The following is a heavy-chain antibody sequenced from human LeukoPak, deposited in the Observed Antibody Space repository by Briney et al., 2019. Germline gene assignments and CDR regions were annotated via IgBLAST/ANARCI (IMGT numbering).Heavy chain of an antibody. CDR2: IYYTGST. CDR1: GGSITSGSYY. D-gene: IGHD6-19*01. Sequence: SETLSLTCTVSGGSITSGSYYWSWIRQPPGKGLEWIGYIYYTGSTDYNPSLKSRVTMLVDTSKNQFSLKLSSVTAADTAIYYCAKEDNSGWFDHWGQGTLVTVSS. J-gene: IGHJ5*02. V-gene: IGHV4-61*01. CDR3: AKEDNSGWFDH.